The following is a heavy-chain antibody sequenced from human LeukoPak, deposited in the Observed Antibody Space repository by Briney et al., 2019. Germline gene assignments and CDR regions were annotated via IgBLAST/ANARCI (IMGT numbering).Heavy chain of an antibody. D-gene: IGHD6-19*01. CDR3: ARGQQWLEAFDY. J-gene: IGHJ4*02. V-gene: IGHV1-2*02. CDR2: INPNSGGT. CDR1: GYTFTGYY. Sequence: ASAKVSCKASGYTFTGYYMHWVRQAPGQGLEWMGWINPNSGGTHYAQKFQGRVTMTRDTSINTAYMELSRLRFDDTGVYYCARGQQWLEAFDYWGLGTLVTVSS.